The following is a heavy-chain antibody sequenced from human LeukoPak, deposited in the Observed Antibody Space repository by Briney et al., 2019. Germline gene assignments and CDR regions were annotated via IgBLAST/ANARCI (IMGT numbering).Heavy chain of an antibody. CDR3: ARDMVRGVFTTRTIDY. D-gene: IGHD3-10*01. Sequence: GGSLRLSCAASGFTFSSYWMSWVRQAPGKGLEWVANIKQDGSEKYYVDSVEGRFTISRDNARNSLYLQMNSLRAEDTAVYYCARDMVRGVFTTRTIDYWGQGTLVTVSS. J-gene: IGHJ4*02. CDR2: IKQDGSEK. V-gene: IGHV3-7*01. CDR1: GFTFSSYW.